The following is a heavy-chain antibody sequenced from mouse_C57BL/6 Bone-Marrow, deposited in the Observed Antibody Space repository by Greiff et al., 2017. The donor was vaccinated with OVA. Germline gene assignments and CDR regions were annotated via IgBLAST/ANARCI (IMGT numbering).Heavy chain of an antibody. J-gene: IGHJ1*03. V-gene: IGHV5-17*01. CDR3: ARGRNYGSSHWYFDV. Sequence: EVKLVESGGGLVKPGGSLKLSCAASGFTFSDYGMHWVRQAPEKGLEWVAYISSGSSTIYYAGTVKGRFTISRDNAKNTLFLQMTRRRYEDTAMYYCARGRNYGSSHWYFDVWGTGTTVTVSS. CDR2: ISSGSSTI. D-gene: IGHD1-1*01. CDR1: GFTFSDYG.